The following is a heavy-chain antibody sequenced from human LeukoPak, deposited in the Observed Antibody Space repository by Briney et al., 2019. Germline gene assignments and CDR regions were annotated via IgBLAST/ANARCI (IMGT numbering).Heavy chain of an antibody. J-gene: IGHJ4*02. D-gene: IGHD2-2*01. Sequence: GGSLRHSCAASGITLRNYAMTWVRQAPGKGLQWVSVISGSGESTYYADSVRGRFTISRDNSKNMLYLHMNSLSAEDTAVYYCAKDRDCSSTGCYLYDNWGQGTLVIVSS. CDR1: GITLRNYA. CDR3: AKDRDCSSTGCYLYDN. CDR2: ISGSGEST. V-gene: IGHV3-23*01.